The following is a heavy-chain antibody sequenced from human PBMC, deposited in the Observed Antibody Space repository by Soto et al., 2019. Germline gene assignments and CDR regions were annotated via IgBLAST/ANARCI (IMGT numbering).Heavy chain of an antibody. V-gene: IGHV3-53*04. CDR3: ARVPVYGGYGKGFDY. CDR2: IHSGGST. Sequence: EVHLVESGGGLVQPGGSLRLSCAASGFTVSHNYMSWVRQAPGKGLEWVSVIHSGGSTYYADSVKGRFTISRHDSKNTLYLKMNSLKTEDTAVYYCARVPVYGGYGKGFDYWGQGTLVTVSS. J-gene: IGHJ4*02. CDR1: GFTVSHNY. D-gene: IGHD5-12*01.